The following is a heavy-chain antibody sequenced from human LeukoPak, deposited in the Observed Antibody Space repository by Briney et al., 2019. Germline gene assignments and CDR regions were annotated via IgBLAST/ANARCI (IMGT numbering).Heavy chain of an antibody. CDR2: IYYSGST. CDR1: GGSISSYY. CDR3: VQHEYSGYDLDY. Sequence: SETLSLTCTVSGGSISSYYWSWIRQPPGKELEWIGYIYYSGSTNYNPSLKSRVTISVDTSENQFSLKLSSVTAADTAVYYCVQHEYSGYDLDYWGQGTLVTVSS. D-gene: IGHD5-12*01. J-gene: IGHJ4*02. V-gene: IGHV4-59*08.